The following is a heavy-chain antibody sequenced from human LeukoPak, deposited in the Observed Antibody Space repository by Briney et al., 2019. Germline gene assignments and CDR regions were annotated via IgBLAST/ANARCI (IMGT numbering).Heavy chain of an antibody. CDR2: IIPILGIA. D-gene: IGHD3-22*01. Sequence: ASVKVSCKASGGTFSSYAISWVRQAPGQGLEWMGRIIPILGIANYAQKFQGRVTITADKSTSTAYMELSSLRSEDTAVYYCARVYYDSSGYDYWGQGTLVTVSS. CDR3: ARVYYDSSGYDY. J-gene: IGHJ4*02. V-gene: IGHV1-69*04. CDR1: GGTFSSYA.